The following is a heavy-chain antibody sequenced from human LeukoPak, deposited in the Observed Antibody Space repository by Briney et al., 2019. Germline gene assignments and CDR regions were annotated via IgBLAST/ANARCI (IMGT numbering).Heavy chain of an antibody. J-gene: IGHJ4*02. V-gene: IGHV3-64D*09. CDR2: ISNNGDNT. CDR3: GNGYDWNY. Sequence: GGSLRLSCSASGFTFSSYSMHWVRQAPGKGLEYVSAISNNGDNTYCADSMKGRFTISRDNSKNTLYLQMSSLRAEDTAIYYCGNGYDWNYWGQGTPVTVSS. D-gene: IGHD5-12*01. CDR1: GFTFSSYS.